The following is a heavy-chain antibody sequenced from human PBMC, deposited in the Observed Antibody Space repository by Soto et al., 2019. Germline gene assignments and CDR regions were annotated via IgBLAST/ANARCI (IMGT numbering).Heavy chain of an antibody. D-gene: IGHD2-2*01. CDR3: ARSAYVVSHFDL. CDR1: GYSFTNSW. CDR2: IFPGTSDN. Sequence: RGESLKISCKASGYSFTNSWIGWVRQMPGKGLEWVGIIFPGTSDNRYGPSFQGQVTMSVDRSTDTAYLQWSSLKASDTAVYYCARSAYVVSHFDLWGQGTLVTVSS. V-gene: IGHV5-51*01. J-gene: IGHJ4*02.